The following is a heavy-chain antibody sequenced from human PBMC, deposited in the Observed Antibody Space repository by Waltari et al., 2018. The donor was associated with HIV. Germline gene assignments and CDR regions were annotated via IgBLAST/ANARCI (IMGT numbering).Heavy chain of an antibody. Sequence: EVQLVESGGGLVKPGGSLRLSCAASGFTFSNAWMSWVRQAPGKGLEWVGRIKTKTDGGTTDYAAPVKGRFTISRDDSKNTLYLQMNSLKIEDTAVYYCNTYPKSTLYPVDYWGQGSLVTVSS. J-gene: IGHJ4*02. CDR1: GFTFSNAW. CDR3: NTYPKSTLYPVDY. V-gene: IGHV3-15*01. CDR2: IKTKTDGGTT. D-gene: IGHD1-1*01.